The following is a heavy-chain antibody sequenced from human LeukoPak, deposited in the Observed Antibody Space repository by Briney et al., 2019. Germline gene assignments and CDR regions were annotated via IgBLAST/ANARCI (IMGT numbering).Heavy chain of an antibody. V-gene: IGHV1-2*02. CDR3: ARVIAMAGLDY. D-gene: IGHD6-19*01. J-gene: IGHJ4*02. CDR1: GYTFNAYY. CDR2: INPNSGGS. Sequence: ASVKVSCKTSGYTFNAYYMHWVRQAPGQGLEWMGWINPNSGGSNYAQKFQGRVTMTSDTSINTAYMELSRLRSDDTAVYYCARVIAMAGLDYWGQGTLVTVSS.